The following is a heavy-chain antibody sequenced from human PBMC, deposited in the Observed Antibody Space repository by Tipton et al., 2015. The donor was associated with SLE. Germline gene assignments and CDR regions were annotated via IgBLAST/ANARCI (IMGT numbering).Heavy chain of an antibody. CDR2: INSDGSST. V-gene: IGHV3-74*01. D-gene: IGHD2-2*01. CDR1: GFTFSSYW. Sequence: GSLRLSCAASGFTFSSYWMHWVRQAPGKGLVWVSRINSDGSSTSYADSVKGRFTISRDNAKNSLYLQMNSLRAEDTAVYYCARDRIVVVPAATIHYWGQGTLVTVSS. CDR3: ARDRIVVVPAATIHY. J-gene: IGHJ4*02.